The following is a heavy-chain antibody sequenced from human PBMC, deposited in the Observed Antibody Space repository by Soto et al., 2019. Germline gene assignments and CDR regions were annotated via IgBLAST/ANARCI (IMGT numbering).Heavy chain of an antibody. V-gene: IGHV4-34*01. J-gene: IGHJ6*02. Sequence: PSETLSLTCGVYGASFSAYSWTWLRQSPGKGLEWIGEITHGGSTDYNPALKSRLVMSVDTSKNQFSLRVTSVTAADAAVYFCARARFDSWSHIYYGLDVWGQGTTVTAP. CDR1: GASFSAYS. D-gene: IGHD3-3*01. CDR2: ITHGGST. CDR3: ARARFDSWSHIYYGLDV.